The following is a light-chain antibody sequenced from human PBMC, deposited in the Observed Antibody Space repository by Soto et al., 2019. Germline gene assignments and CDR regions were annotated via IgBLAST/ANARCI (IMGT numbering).Light chain of an antibody. CDR1: QSISNH. CDR2: AAS. J-gene: IGKJ1*01. CDR3: QQYNSYWT. Sequence: DIQMTQSPSSVSASVEDRVIITCRASQSISNHLNWYQQKPGKAPKLLIYAASSLQSGVPSRFSGSRSGTEFTLTISSLQPDDSATYYCQQYNSYWTFGQGTKVDI. V-gene: IGKV1-39*01.